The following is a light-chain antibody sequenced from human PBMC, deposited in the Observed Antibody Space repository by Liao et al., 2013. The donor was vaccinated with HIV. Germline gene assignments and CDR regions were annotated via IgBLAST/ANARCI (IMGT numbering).Light chain of an antibody. Sequence: SYELTQPPSVSVSPGQTASITCSGDKLGDKYACWYQQKPGQSPVLVIYEDSKRPSGIPERFSGSTSGNTATLTISGTQAMDEADYFCQVWDRSSWVFGGGTKLTVL. CDR3: QVWDRSSWV. CDR2: EDS. J-gene: IGLJ3*02. V-gene: IGLV3-1*01. CDR1: KLGDKY.